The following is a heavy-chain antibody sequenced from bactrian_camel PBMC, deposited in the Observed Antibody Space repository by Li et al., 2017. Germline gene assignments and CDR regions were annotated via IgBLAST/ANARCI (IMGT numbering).Heavy chain of an antibody. V-gene: IGHV3S55*01. CDR2: RNADGST. CDR3: AAASPWCVVTMVEYEYTD. Sequence: SCAASGFTVSRYCMAWLRQAPGKEREEVARRNADGSTRYTDSVKGRFTISRDNAKNALYLQMNSLKPVDTAVYYCAAASPWCVVTMVEYEYTDWGQGTQVTVS. CDR1: GFTVSRYC. J-gene: IGHJ4*01. D-gene: IGHD4*01.